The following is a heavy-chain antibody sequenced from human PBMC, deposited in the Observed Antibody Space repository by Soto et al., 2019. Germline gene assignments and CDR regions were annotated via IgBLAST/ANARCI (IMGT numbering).Heavy chain of an antibody. J-gene: IGHJ5*02. CDR2: ISSSGSTI. V-gene: IGHV3-48*04. D-gene: IGHD3-10*01. CDR1: GFTFSSYG. CDR3: ARVRYYSSGSSINWFDP. Sequence: GGSLRLSCAASGFTFSSYGMHWVRQAPGKGLEWVSYISSSGSTIYYADSVKGRFTISRDNAKNSLYLQMNSLRAEDTAVYYCARVRYYSSGSSINWFDPWGQGSLVTVSS.